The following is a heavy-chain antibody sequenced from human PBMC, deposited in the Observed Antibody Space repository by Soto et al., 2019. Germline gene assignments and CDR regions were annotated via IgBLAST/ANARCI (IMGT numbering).Heavy chain of an antibody. J-gene: IGHJ5*02. CDR2: IYPTGST. D-gene: IGHD2-2*01. CDR1: GDSFSNYY. V-gene: IGHV4-4*07. Sequence: QVQLQESGPGLVKPSETLSLSCTVSGDSFSNYYCNWVRKSAGKGLEWLGRIYPTGSTTYNPSLKSRLTMSVDTSKNQFSLGLTSMTAADTAVYYCATGRSEVVPGAMDTWGQGTLVTVSS. CDR3: ATGRSEVVPGAMDT.